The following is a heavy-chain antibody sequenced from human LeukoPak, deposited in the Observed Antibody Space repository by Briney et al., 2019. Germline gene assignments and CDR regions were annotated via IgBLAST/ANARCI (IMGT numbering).Heavy chain of an antibody. CDR1: GDSVSSNSAA. J-gene: IGHJ4*02. D-gene: IGHD1-26*01. Sequence: SQTLSLTCVISGDSVSSNSAAWNWLRQSPSRGLEWLGRTYYRSKSYYHYALSMKSRITVNPDTSKNQFSLQLNSVTPEDTAVYYCARTRDLGPDYWGQGTLVTVSS. CDR3: ARTRDLGPDY. CDR2: TYYRSKSYY. V-gene: IGHV6-1*01.